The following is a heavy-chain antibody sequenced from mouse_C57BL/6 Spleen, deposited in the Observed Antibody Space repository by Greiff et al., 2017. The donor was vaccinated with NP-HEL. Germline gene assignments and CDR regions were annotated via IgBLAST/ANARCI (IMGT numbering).Heavy chain of an antibody. J-gene: IGHJ3*01. Sequence: QVQLQQPGAELVRPGTSVKLSCKASGYTFTSYWMHWVKQRPGQGLEWIGVIDPSDSYTNYNQKFKGKATLTVDTSSSTAYMQLSSLTSEDSAVYYCARYWASWFAYWGQGTLVTVSA. CDR3: ARYWASWFAY. V-gene: IGHV1-59*01. CDR1: GYTFTSYW. CDR2: IDPSDSYT. D-gene: IGHD4-1*01.